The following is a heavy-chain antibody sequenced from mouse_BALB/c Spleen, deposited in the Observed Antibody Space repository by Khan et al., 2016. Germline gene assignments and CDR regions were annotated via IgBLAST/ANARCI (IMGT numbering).Heavy chain of an antibody. CDR1: GYTFTNYG. CDR3: ARASLGLGFDY. Sequence: QIQLVQSGPELKKPGETVKISCKASGYTFTNYGMNWVKQAPGKGLKWMGWINTNTGEPTYAEEFKGRFAFSFETSASTAYLQINNLKTEDTATYFGARASLGLGFDYWCQGTTLTVSS. J-gene: IGHJ2*01. V-gene: IGHV9-3*02. D-gene: IGHD4-1*01. CDR2: INTNTGEP.